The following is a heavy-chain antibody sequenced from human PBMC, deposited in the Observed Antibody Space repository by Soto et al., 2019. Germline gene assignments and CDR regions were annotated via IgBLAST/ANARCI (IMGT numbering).Heavy chain of an antibody. J-gene: IGHJ3*02. D-gene: IGHD3-3*01. V-gene: IGHV1-18*01. CDR2: ISAYNGNT. CDR1: GYTFTSYG. CDR3: ARSSTTIFGVVIMGAFDI. Sequence: ASVKVSCKASGYTFTSYGISWVRQAPGQGLEWMGWISAYNGNTNYAQKLQGRVTMTTDTSTSTAYMELRSLRSDDTAVYYCARSSTTIFGVVIMGAFDIWGQGTMVTVSS.